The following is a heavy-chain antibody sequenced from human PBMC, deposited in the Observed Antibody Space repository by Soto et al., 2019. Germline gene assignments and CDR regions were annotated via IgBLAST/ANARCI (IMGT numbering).Heavy chain of an antibody. D-gene: IGHD3-10*01. V-gene: IGHV1-69*12. J-gene: IGHJ6*02. CDR3: ATGPSGTPEPYCYAYGMDV. CDR1: GGTFSSYA. Sequence: QVQLVQSGAEVKKPGSSVKVSCKASGGTFSSYAISWVRQAPGQGLEWMGGIIPIFGTANYAQKFQGRVTITADESTSTAYMPLSSLRSEDTAVYYCATGPSGTPEPYCYAYGMDVWGQGPTGTVSS. CDR2: IIPIFGTA.